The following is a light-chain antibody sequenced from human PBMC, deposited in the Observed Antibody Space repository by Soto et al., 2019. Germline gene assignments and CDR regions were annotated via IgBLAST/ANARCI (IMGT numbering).Light chain of an antibody. V-gene: IGKV3-11*01. CDR1: QTFSSH. CDR2: DAS. J-gene: IGKJ5*01. CDR3: QQRSNWPPVIT. Sequence: EIVLTQSPATLYLSPGERATLSCRVRQTFSSHLAWYQQKHGQAPRLLIYDASKRSTGNKARFSGRGSGTDFTLTIGSLEPEDFAVYYCQQRSNWPPVITFGQGKRLEIK.